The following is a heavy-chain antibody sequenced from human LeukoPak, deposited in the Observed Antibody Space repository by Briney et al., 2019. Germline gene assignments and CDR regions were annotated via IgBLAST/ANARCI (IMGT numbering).Heavy chain of an antibody. V-gene: IGHV3-30*02. D-gene: IGHD3-10*01. Sequence: PGGSLRLSCAASGFTFNNYGVHWVRQAPGKGLEWVAFIRYDGRNKYYADSVKGRFTISRDNSKNTLYLQMNSLRAEDTAVYYCAKDEARFGYMDVWGKGTTVTVSS. CDR1: GFTFNNYG. CDR2: IRYDGRNK. CDR3: AKDEARFGYMDV. J-gene: IGHJ6*03.